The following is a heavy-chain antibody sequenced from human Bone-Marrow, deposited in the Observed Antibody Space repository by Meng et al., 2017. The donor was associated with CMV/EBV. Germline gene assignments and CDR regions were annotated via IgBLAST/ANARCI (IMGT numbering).Heavy chain of an antibody. D-gene: IGHD3-22*01. V-gene: IGHV3-30-3*02. CDR1: GFTFSSYA. Sequence: GESLKISCAASGFTFSSYAMHWVRQAPGKGLEWVAVISYDGSNKYYADSVKGRFTISRDNSKNTLYLQMNSLRAEDTAVYYCAKMIVDSYYYGMDVWGQGTTVTVSS. J-gene: IGHJ6*02. CDR2: ISYDGSNK. CDR3: AKMIVDSYYYGMDV.